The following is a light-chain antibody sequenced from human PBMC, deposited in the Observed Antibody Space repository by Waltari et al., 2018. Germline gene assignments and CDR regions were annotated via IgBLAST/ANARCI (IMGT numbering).Light chain of an antibody. CDR2: DDS. V-gene: IGLV3-21*03. CDR3: QVWDSSNDHVV. J-gene: IGLJ3*02. Sequence: SYVLTQPPSVSVAPGKTASITCGGDNIGSKTVHWYQQRPGQAPVLVVFDDSDRPSGLPERFSGSNSGNTAALTISRVEAGDEADYSCQVWDSSNDHVVFGGGTKLTVL. CDR1: NIGSKT.